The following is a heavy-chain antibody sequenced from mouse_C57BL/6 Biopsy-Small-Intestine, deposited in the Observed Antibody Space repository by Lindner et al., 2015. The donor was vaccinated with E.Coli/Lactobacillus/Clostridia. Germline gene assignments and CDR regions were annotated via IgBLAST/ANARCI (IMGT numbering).Heavy chain of an antibody. CDR3: ARDYYDYDGYAMDY. D-gene: IGHD2-4*01. J-gene: IGHJ4*01. V-gene: IGHV1-9*01. Sequence: VQLQESGAEVMKPGASVKLSRKATGYTISGSWIEWVKERPGHGLEWIGEILPGSGSTNYNEKFKDRATLTVDQSSNTAYMQLSSLTSEDSAVYFCARDYYDYDGYAMDYWGQGTSVTVSS. CDR1: GYTISGSW. CDR2: ILPGSGST.